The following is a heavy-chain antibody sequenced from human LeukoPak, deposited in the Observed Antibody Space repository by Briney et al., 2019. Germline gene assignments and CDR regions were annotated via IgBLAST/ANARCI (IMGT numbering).Heavy chain of an antibody. CDR1: GFSFSSHW. CDR3: ARGGGYSYDPGDY. D-gene: IGHD5-18*01. Sequence: PGGSLRLSCAASGFSFSSHWMHWVRQAPGKGLVWVSCINSAGSNIKYVDSVKGRFTISRDNAKNTLYLQTNSLRAEDTAVYYCARGGGYSYDPGDYWGQGTLVTVSS. J-gene: IGHJ4*02. V-gene: IGHV3-74*03. CDR2: INSAGSNI.